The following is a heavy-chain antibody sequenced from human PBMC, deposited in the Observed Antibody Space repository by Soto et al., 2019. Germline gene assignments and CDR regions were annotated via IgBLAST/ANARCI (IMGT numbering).Heavy chain of an antibody. J-gene: IGHJ4*02. CDR3: ARGWRGRRGVATPSYYCNS. CDR2: MNPNSGNT. Sequence: VKVSCKASGYTFTSYDINWVRQATGQGLEWMGWMNPNSGNTGYAQKFQGRVTMARNTSISTAYMELSSLRSEDTAVYYCARGWRGRRGVATPSYYCNSWRQGTLVGVSS. CDR1: GYTFTSYD. V-gene: IGHV1-8*01. D-gene: IGHD5-12*01.